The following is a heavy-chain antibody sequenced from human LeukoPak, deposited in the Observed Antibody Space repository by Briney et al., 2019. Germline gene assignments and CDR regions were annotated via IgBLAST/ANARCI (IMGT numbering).Heavy chain of an antibody. CDR1: GYTLTELS. V-gene: IGHV1-24*01. Sequence: ASVKVSCKVSGYTLTELSMHWVRQAPGKGLEWMGGFDPEDGETIYAQKFQGRVTMTEDTSTDTAYMELGSLRSEDTAVYYCATEFVGLAAFDIWGQGTMVTVSS. CDR3: ATEFVGLAAFDI. CDR2: FDPEDGET. J-gene: IGHJ3*02. D-gene: IGHD3-16*02.